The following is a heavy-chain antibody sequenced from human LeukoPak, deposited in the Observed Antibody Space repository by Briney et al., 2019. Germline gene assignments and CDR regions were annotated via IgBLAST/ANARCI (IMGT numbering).Heavy chain of an antibody. CDR1: GFAFSNYA. CDR3: VKGTSTKYYYYGMDV. V-gene: IGHV3-64D*06. CDR2: INSNGGST. J-gene: IGHJ6*02. D-gene: IGHD2-2*01. Sequence: GGSLRLSCSASGFAFSNYATHWVRQAPGKGLEYVAGINSNGGSTFYVDSVKGRFTMSGDNSKNTLYLQMSSLRAEDTAVYYCVKGTSTKYYYYGMDVWGQGTTVTVSS.